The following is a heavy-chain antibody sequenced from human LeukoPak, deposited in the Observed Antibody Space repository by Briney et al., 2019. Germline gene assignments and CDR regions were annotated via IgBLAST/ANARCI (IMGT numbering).Heavy chain of an antibody. CDR3: ARLRYCTNGVCP. CDR1: GGSFSGYY. CDR2: INHSGSS. Sequence: SETLSLTCAVYGGSFSGYYWSWIRQPPGKGLEWIGEINHSGSSNYNPSLKSRVTISADTSENQFSLKLSSVTAADTAVYYCARLRYCTNGVCPWGQGTLVTVSS. D-gene: IGHD2-8*01. J-gene: IGHJ5*02. V-gene: IGHV4-34*01.